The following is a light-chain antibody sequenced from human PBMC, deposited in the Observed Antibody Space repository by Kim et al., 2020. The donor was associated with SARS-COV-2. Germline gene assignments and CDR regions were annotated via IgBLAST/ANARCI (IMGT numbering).Light chain of an antibody. CDR2: TNN. CDR3: AAWDDSPDAYVV. J-gene: IGLJ2*01. Sequence: RVSISCSGSTSNIETNTVNWYQQLPGAAPKLLIHTNNQRPSGVPDRFSGSRFGTSASLTISGLQSEDEADYFCAAWDDSPDAYVVFGGGTQLTVL. V-gene: IGLV1-44*01. CDR1: TSNIETNT.